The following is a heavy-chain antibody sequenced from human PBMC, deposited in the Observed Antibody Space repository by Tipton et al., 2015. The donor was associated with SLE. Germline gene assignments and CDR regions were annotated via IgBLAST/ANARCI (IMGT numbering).Heavy chain of an antibody. CDR3: ARVSSITIFGVVTRWFDP. CDR2: IYHSGST. D-gene: IGHD3-3*01. Sequence: LRLSCTVSGGSISSYYWSWIRQPPGKGLEWIGYIYHSGSTNINPSLKSRVTISLDTSKNQFSLRLTSVTAADTAVYYCARVSSITIFGVVTRWFDPWGQGTLVTVSS. CDR1: GGSISSYY. J-gene: IGHJ5*02. V-gene: IGHV4-59*01.